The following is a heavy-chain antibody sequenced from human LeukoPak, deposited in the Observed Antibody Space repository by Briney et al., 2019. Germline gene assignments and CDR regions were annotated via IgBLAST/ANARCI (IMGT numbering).Heavy chain of an antibody. CDR3: ARANSYDSSGHYYEFGY. CDR1: GGSIRRGSYY. D-gene: IGHD3-22*01. J-gene: IGHJ4*02. CDR2: IYTSGST. Sequence: SETLSLTCTVSGGSIRRGSYYWIWIRQPAGKGLEWIGRIYTSGSTNYNPSLKSRVTMSVDTSKNQFSLKLTSVTAADTAVYYCARANSYDSSGHYYEFGYWGQGTLVTVSS. V-gene: IGHV4-61*02.